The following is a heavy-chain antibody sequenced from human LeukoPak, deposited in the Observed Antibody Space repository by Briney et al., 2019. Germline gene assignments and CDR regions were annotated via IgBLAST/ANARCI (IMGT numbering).Heavy chain of an antibody. CDR2: INPNSGGT. CDR3: AREPSGSGLDY. D-gene: IGHD3-22*01. Sequence: GASVKVSCKASGYTFTGYYTHWVRQAPGQGLEWMGWINPNSGGTNYAQKFQGWVTMTRDTSISTAYMELSRLRSDDTAVYYCAREPSGSGLDYWGQGTLVTVSS. V-gene: IGHV1-2*04. J-gene: IGHJ4*02. CDR1: GYTFTGYY.